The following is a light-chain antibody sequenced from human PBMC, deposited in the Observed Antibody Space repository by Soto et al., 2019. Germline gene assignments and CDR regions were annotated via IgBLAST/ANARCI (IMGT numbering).Light chain of an antibody. CDR2: AAS. CDR3: QQTDDFPRA. CDR1: QDISSS. J-gene: IGKJ4*01. V-gene: IGKV1-12*01. Sequence: DIQMTQSPSSVSASVGDRVTLTCRASQDISSSLAWYQQKAGKAPKLLIYAASNLQSGVPSRFSGSGSGTDFTLTISSLQPEDFATYFCQQTDDFPRAFGGGTKVEI.